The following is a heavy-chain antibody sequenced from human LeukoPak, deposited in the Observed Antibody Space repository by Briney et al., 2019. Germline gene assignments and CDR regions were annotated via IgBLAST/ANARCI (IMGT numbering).Heavy chain of an antibody. CDR3: AGYGSGSYYKAFDF. CDR1: GDSISSSY. CDR2: VYYTGSS. D-gene: IGHD3-10*01. Sequence: SETLSLTCTVSGDSISSSYWSWIRQPPGKGLEWIGYVYYTGSSYYNPSLKSRATTSIDMTKNQFSLKLTSMTAADTAVYYCAGYGSGSYYKAFDFWGQGILVTVSS. V-gene: IGHV4-59*01. J-gene: IGHJ4*02.